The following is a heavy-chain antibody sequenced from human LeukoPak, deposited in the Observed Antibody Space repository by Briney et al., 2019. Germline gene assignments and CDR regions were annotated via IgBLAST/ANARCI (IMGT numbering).Heavy chain of an antibody. V-gene: IGHV3-21*01. J-gene: IGHJ3*02. Sequence: GGSLRLSCAASGFTFSSYKMNWVRQAPGKGLEWVSSISGGSATYMYYADSLKGRFTISRDNAKNSLYLQMNSLRAEDTAVYYCARESTQQLVLGVDAFDIWGQGTMVTVSS. CDR2: ISGGSATYM. CDR1: GFTFSSYK. D-gene: IGHD6-13*01. CDR3: ARESTQQLVLGVDAFDI.